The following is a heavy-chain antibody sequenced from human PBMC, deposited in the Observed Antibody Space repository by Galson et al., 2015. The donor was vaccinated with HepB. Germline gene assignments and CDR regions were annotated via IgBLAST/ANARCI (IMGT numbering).Heavy chain of an antibody. D-gene: IGHD1-26*01. CDR1: GDSVSSNSAA. V-gene: IGHV6-1*01. Sequence: CAISGDSVSSNSAAWNWIRQSPSGGLEWLGRTYYRSKWYNDYAVSVKSRITINPDTSKNQFSLQLNSVTPEDTAVYYCARERWELLGWFDPWGQGTLVTVSS. J-gene: IGHJ5*02. CDR3: ARERWELLGWFDP. CDR2: TYYRSKWYN.